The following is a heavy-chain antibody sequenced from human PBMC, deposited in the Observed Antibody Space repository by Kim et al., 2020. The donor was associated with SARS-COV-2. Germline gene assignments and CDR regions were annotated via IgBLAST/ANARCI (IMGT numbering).Heavy chain of an antibody. CDR3: AKNGIAVAGTDYYYGMDV. D-gene: IGHD6-19*01. CDR1: GFTFSSYG. Sequence: GGSLRLSCAASGFTFSSYGMHWVRQAPGKGLEWVAVISYDGSNKYYADSVKGRFTISRDNSKNTLYLQMNSLRAEDTAVYYCAKNGIAVAGTDYYYGMDVWGQGTTVTVSS. J-gene: IGHJ6*02. V-gene: IGHV3-30*18. CDR2: ISYDGSNK.